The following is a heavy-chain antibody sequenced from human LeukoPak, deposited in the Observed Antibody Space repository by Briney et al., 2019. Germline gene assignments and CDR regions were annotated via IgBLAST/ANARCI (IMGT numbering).Heavy chain of an antibody. Sequence: GGSLRLSCAASGFTFSSYSMNWVRQAPGKGLEWVSVIYSGGRTYYADSVKGRFTISRDNSKNTLYLQMNSLRVEDTAVYYCARDGGSMYGSGSYYISAGFDVWGQGTTVTVSS. CDR3: ARDGGSMYGSGSYYISAGFDV. D-gene: IGHD3-10*01. CDR2: IYSGGRT. J-gene: IGHJ6*02. V-gene: IGHV3-53*01. CDR1: GFTFSSYS.